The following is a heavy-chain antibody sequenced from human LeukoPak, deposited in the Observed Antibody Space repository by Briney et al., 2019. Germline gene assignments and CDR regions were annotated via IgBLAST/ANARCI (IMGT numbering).Heavy chain of an antibody. D-gene: IGHD6-6*01. J-gene: IGHJ4*02. CDR1: GFTFSSYS. CDR3: AKVPTRIAARPDSDY. CDR2: ISSSSSYI. V-gene: IGHV3-21*04. Sequence: GGSLRLSCAASGFTFSSYSMNWVRQAPGKGLEWVSSISSSSSYIYYADSVKGRFTISRDNSKNTLYLQMNSLRAEDTAVYYCAKVPTRIAARPDSDYWGQGTLVTVSS.